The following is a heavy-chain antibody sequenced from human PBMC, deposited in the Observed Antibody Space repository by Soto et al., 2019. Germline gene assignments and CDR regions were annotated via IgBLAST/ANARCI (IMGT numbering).Heavy chain of an antibody. D-gene: IGHD4-17*01. CDR3: ARHGVPYYYGMDV. CDR2: ISSSSSYT. V-gene: IGHV3-21*04. Sequence: GGSLRLSCAASGFTFSSYSMNWVRQAPGKGLEWVSSISSSSSYTYYADSVKGRFTISRDNSKNTLYLQMNSLRAEDTAVYYCARHGVPYYYGMDVWGQGTTVTVSS. J-gene: IGHJ6*02. CDR1: GFTFSSYS.